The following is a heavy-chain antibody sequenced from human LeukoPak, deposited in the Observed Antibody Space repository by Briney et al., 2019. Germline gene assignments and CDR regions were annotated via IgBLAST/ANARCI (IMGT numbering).Heavy chain of an antibody. CDR1: GGSISSSSYY. J-gene: IGHJ6*02. CDR3: AKLPTDYYYYYGMDV. V-gene: IGHV4-39*01. Sequence: PSETLSLTCTVSGGSISSSSYYWGWIRQPPGKGLEWIGSIYYSGSTYYNPSLKSRVTISVGTSKNQFSLKLSSVTAADTAVYYCAKLPTDYYYYYGMDVWGQGTTVTVSS. D-gene: IGHD1-26*01. CDR2: IYYSGST.